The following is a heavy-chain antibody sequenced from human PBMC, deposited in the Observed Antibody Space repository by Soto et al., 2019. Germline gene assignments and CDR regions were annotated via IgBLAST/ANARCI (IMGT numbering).Heavy chain of an antibody. D-gene: IGHD6-6*01. CDR3: ARDQPLEYSSSVGYYGMDV. Sequence: SETLSLTCTVSGGSISSYYWSWIRQPPGKGLEWIGYIYYSGSTNYNPSLKSRVTISVDTSKNQFSLKLSSVTAADTAVYYCARDQPLEYSSSVGYYGMDVWGQGTTVTV. CDR1: GGSISSYY. V-gene: IGHV4-59*01. CDR2: IYYSGST. J-gene: IGHJ6*02.